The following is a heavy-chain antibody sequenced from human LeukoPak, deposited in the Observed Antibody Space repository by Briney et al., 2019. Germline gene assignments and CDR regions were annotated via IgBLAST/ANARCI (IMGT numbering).Heavy chain of an antibody. CDR1: GFPFSTYA. CDR3: TRDHITSWQIDF. Sequence: GGSLRLSCSASGFPFSTYAMSWVRQAPAKGLEWVSHVRPGDGPTTYAESVKGRFTISRDNSKNTVSLQMNSLRVEDTAVYYCTRDHITSWQIDFWGQGTMVTVSS. CDR2: VRPGDGPT. J-gene: IGHJ4*02. V-gene: IGHV3-23*01. D-gene: IGHD2-2*01.